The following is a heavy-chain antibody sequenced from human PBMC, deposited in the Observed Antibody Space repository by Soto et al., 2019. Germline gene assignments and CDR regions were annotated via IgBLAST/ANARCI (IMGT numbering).Heavy chain of an antibody. D-gene: IGHD4-17*01. CDR2: IYYSGST. V-gene: IGHV4-59*01. J-gene: IGHJ4*02. CDR1: GGSSSSYY. CDR3: AREKDYGDYEFDY. Sequence: PSETLSLTCTVSGGSSSSYYWSWIRQPPGKGLEWIGYIYYSGSTNYNPSLKSRVTISVDTSKNQFSLKLSSVTAADTAVYYCAREKDYGDYEFDYWGQGTLVTVSS.